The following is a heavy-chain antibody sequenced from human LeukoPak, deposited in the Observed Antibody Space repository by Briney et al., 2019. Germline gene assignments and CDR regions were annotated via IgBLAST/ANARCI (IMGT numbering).Heavy chain of an antibody. Sequence: GGSLRLSCAASGFTFSNAWMSWVRQAPGKGLEWVGRIKSKTDGGTTDYAAPVKGRFTISRDDSKNTLYLQMNSLKTEDTAVYYCTTTMVRESLNYYYYYGMDVWGKGTTVTASS. V-gene: IGHV3-15*01. J-gene: IGHJ6*04. D-gene: IGHD3-10*01. CDR3: TTTMVRESLNYYYYYGMDV. CDR1: GFTFSNAW. CDR2: IKSKTDGGTT.